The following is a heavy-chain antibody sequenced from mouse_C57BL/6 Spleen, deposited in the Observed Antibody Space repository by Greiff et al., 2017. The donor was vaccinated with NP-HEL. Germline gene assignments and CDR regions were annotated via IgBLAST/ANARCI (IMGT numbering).Heavy chain of an antibody. CDR3: TSSVYGNSAWFAD. J-gene: IGHJ3*01. CDR2: IDPETGGT. V-gene: IGHV1-15*01. D-gene: IGHD2-1*01. CDR1: GYTFTDYE. Sequence: QVQLQQSGAELVRPGASVTLSCKASGYTFTDYEMHWVKQTPVHGLEWIGAIDPETGGTAYNQKFKGKAILTADKSSSTAYMELRSLTSEDSAVYYCTSSVYGNSAWFADWGQGTLVTVSA.